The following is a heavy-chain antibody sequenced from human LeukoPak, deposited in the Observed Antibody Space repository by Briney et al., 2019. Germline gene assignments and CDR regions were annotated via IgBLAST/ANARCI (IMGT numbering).Heavy chain of an antibody. J-gene: IGHJ4*02. CDR1: GFTFSSYG. Sequence: GRSLRLSCAASGFTFSSYGMHWVRQAPGKGLEWVAVIWYDGSNKYYADSVKGRFTISRDNSKNTLYLQMNSLRAEDTAVYYCARSSGSYYAGSDYWGQGTLVTVSS. CDR3: ARSSGSYYAGSDY. D-gene: IGHD1-26*01. CDR2: IWYDGSNK. V-gene: IGHV3-33*01.